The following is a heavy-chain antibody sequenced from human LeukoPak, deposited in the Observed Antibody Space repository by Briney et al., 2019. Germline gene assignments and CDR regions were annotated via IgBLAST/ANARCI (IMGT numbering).Heavy chain of an antibody. Sequence: GGSLRLSCAASGFTFSDHWMHWVRQVRGKGLLWVARMNSDGTTTNYADSVKGRFTISRDNAENTLFLQMNSLGADDTAVYYCARAGWYRFDYWGQGTLVTVSS. D-gene: IGHD6-19*01. CDR2: MNSDGTTT. CDR3: ARAGWYRFDY. J-gene: IGHJ4*02. CDR1: GFTFSDHW. V-gene: IGHV3-74*01.